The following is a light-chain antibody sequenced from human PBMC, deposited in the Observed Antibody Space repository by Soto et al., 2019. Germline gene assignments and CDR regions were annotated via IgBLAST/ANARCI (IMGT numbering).Light chain of an antibody. CDR3: QQYASSPLT. CDR2: GAS. J-gene: IGKJ4*01. V-gene: IGKV3-20*01. CDR1: QSVAKNY. Sequence: EIVLTQSPGTLSLSPGERASLSCRASQSVAKNYLAWYQQKPGQALRLLISGASSRATGIPDRFGGSGSGTDFTLTVSRLEAEDFAVYFCQQYASSPLTFGGGTRVEIK.